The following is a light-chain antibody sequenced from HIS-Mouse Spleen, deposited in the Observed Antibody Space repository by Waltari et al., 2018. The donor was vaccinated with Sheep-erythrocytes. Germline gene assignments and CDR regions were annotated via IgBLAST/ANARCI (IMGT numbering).Light chain of an antibody. CDR3: QAWDSSTAV. V-gene: IGLV3-1*01. Sequence: SYELTQPPSVSVSPGQTASITCSGDKLGDKYACWYQQKPGQSPVLVIYQDSKRPSGSPWRFSGSKSGNTATLTISGTQAMDEADYYCQAWDSSTAVFGGGTKLTVL. CDR1: KLGDKY. J-gene: IGLJ2*01. CDR2: QDS.